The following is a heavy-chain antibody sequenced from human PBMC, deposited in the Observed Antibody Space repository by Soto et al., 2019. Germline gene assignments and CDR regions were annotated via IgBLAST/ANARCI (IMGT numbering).Heavy chain of an antibody. CDR2: ITSGGGST. CDR1: GLTFRISA. J-gene: IGHJ1*01. V-gene: IGHV3-23*01. CDR3: AKSPGEVGGNRYIQH. D-gene: IGHD1-26*01. Sequence: GSLEIGSAACGLTFRISAMGGVRKAPGKGLEWVSTITSGGGSTYYADSVKGRFTISRDNSKNTLYLQMDSLGADDTAFYYCAKSPGEVGGNRYIQHWGQGTLVTVSS.